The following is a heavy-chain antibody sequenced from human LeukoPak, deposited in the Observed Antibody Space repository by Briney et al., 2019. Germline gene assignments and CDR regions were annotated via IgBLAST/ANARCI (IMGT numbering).Heavy chain of an antibody. J-gene: IGHJ4*02. CDR2: ISDSGYST. D-gene: IGHD2-15*01. CDR1: GFTVSSNY. Sequence: GGSLGLSCAASGFTVSSNYMTWVRQAPGKGLEWVSGISDSGYSTYYADSVKGRFTISRDNSKNTLYLQMNSLRAEDTAVYYCARDPRYCTGGSCSHWGQGTLVTVSS. V-gene: IGHV3-23*01. CDR3: ARDPRYCTGGSCSH.